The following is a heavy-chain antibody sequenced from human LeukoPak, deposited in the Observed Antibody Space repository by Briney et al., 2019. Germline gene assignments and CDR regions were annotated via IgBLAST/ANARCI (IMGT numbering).Heavy chain of an antibody. J-gene: IGHJ4*02. CDR3: ARKYCSGGSCYSGFDY. Sequence: SVKVSCKASGGTFSSYAISWVRQAPGQGLEWMGGIIPIFGTANYAQKFQSRVTINTDISTSTAYMELSSLRSGDTAVYDCARKYCSGGSCYSGFDYWGQGTLVTVSS. V-gene: IGHV1-69*05. CDR2: IIPIFGTA. D-gene: IGHD2-15*01. CDR1: GGTFSSYA.